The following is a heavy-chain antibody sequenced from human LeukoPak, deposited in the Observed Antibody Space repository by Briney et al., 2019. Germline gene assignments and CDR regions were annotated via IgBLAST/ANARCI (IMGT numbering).Heavy chain of an antibody. CDR1: RGPISGYY. Sequence: PSETLSLTCAVYRGPISGYYWSWIRQPPGKGLEWIVEINHSGSTNYNPSLESRVTISVDTSKNQFSLKLSSVTAADTAVYYCARGREAADCWGQGTLVTVSS. CDR2: INHSGST. D-gene: IGHD6-13*01. J-gene: IGHJ4*02. CDR3: ARGREAADC. V-gene: IGHV4-34*01.